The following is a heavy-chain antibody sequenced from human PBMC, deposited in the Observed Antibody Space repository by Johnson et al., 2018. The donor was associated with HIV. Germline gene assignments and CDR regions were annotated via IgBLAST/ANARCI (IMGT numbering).Heavy chain of an antibody. CDR3: AKDRRSGDVFDI. D-gene: IGHD6-25*01. Sequence: VQLVESGGGVVQPGRSLRLSCAASGFIFGGFGLPWVRQAPGKGLEWVASISYDGSNKYYADPVKCRFTISRENSKNTLYLQTNTLRAEDTAVYYCAKDRRSGDVFDIWGQGTMVTVSS. J-gene: IGHJ3*02. CDR2: ISYDGSNK. CDR1: GFIFGGFG. V-gene: IGHV3-30*18.